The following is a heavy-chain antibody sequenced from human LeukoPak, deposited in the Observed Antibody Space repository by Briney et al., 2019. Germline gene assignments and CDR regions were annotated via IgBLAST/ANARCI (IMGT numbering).Heavy chain of an antibody. CDR1: GFTFRNYR. CDR3: ARDFAAAVG. Sequence: LGGSLRLSCAASGFTFRNYRMSWVRQAPGKGLEWVANIKQDGSETHYVDSVRGRFIVSRDNAKNSVFLQMNSLGVEDTAIYYCARDFAAAVGWGQGTLVTVSS. J-gene: IGHJ4*02. V-gene: IGHV3-7*01. CDR2: IKQDGSET. D-gene: IGHD2-15*01.